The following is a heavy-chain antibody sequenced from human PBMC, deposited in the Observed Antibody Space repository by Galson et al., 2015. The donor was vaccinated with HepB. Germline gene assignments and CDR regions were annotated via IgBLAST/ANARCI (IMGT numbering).Heavy chain of an antibody. V-gene: IGHV3-66*01. CDR2: INSGGST. CDR1: GFTVSNNY. CDR3: ARDSPQWGYSSTWSDY. J-gene: IGHJ4*02. D-gene: IGHD6-13*01. Sequence: SLRLSCAASGFTVSNNYMSWVRQAPGKGLEWVSFINSGGSTHYADSVKGRFTISRDNSKNMVYLQMNSLRADDTAVYYCARDSPQWGYSSTWSDYWGQGTLVTVSS.